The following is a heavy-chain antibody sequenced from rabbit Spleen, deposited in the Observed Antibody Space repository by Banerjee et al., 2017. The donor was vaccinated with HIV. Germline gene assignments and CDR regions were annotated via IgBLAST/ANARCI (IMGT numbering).Heavy chain of an antibody. J-gene: IGHJ4*01. Sequence: QSLEESGGGLVQPEGSLTLTCTASGFSFSSSYYMCWVRQAPGKGLEWIACIYTGSSGSTYYASWAKGRFTISKTSSTTVTLQMTSLTAADTATYFCARAANVAGGGYGLWGPGTLVTVS. CDR3: ARAANVAGGGYGL. CDR1: GFSFSSSYY. CDR2: IYTGSSGST. V-gene: IGHV1S40*01. D-gene: IGHD8-1*01.